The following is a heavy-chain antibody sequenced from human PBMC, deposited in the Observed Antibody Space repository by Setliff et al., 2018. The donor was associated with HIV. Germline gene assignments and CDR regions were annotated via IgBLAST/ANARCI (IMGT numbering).Heavy chain of an antibody. J-gene: IGHJ4*02. D-gene: IGHD3-22*01. Sequence: SVKVSCKASGGTFSSYAISWVRQAPGQGLDWMGGTIPVFGTTNYAQKFQGRVTITADESTSTAYMELSSLRSEDTAVYYCARGGVYYYDSSGWSMDYWGQGTLVTVSS. CDR1: GGTFSSYA. V-gene: IGHV1-69*13. CDR2: TIPVFGTT. CDR3: ARGGVYYYDSSGWSMDY.